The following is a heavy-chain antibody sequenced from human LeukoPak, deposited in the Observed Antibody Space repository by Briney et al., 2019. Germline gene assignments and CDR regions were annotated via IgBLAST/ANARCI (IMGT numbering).Heavy chain of an antibody. CDR2: IYSGGST. CDR3: AGSSMTTVVTLDY. Sequence: PGGSLRLSCAASGFTVSSNYMSWVRQAPGKGLEWVSVIYSGGSTYYADSVKGRFTISRDDSKNTLYLQMSSLRAEDTAVYYCAGSSMTTVVTLDYWGQGTLVTVSS. V-gene: IGHV3-66*01. D-gene: IGHD4-17*01. CDR1: GFTVSSNY. J-gene: IGHJ4*02.